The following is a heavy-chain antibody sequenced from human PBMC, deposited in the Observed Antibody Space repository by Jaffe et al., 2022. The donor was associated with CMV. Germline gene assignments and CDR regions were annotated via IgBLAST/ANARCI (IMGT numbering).Heavy chain of an antibody. CDR1: GGSISSSSYY. CDR2: IYYSGST. V-gene: IGHV4-39*01. J-gene: IGHJ4*02. Sequence: QLQLQESGPGLVKPSETLSLTCTVSGGSISSSSYYWGWIRQPPGKGLEWIGSIYYSGSTYYNPSLKSRVTISVDTSKNQFSLKLSSVTAADTAVYYCAGLIDRRHWGYYDSSGYLEAFDYWGQGTLVTVSS. CDR3: AGLIDRRHWGYYDSSGYLEAFDY. D-gene: IGHD3-22*01.